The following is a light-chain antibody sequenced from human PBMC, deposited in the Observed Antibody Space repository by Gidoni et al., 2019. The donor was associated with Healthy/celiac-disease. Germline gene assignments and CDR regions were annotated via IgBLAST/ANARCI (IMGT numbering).Light chain of an antibody. V-gene: IGLV1-47*01. J-gene: IGLJ3*02. CDR1: SSNIGSNY. Sequence: QSVLPQPTYASGTPGQRVTISCSGSSSNIGSNYVYWYQQLPGTAPKLLIYRNNQRPPGVPDRFSGSKSGTSASLAISGLRSEDEADYYCAAWDDSLSGEGVFGGGTKLTVL. CDR2: RNN. CDR3: AAWDDSLSGEGV.